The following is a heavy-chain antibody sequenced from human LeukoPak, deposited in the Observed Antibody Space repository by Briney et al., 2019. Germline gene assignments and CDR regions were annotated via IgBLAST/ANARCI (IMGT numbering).Heavy chain of an antibody. Sequence: HLGGSLRLSCAASGFTFSSYSMNWVRQAPGKGLEWVSSISSSSSYIYYADSVKGRFTISRDNAKNSLYLQMNSLRAEDTAVYYCARDHRGRYCSSTSCFLAWGQGTLVTVSS. D-gene: IGHD2-2*01. CDR2: ISSSSSYI. V-gene: IGHV3-21*01. CDR1: GFTFSSYS. J-gene: IGHJ5*02. CDR3: ARDHRGRYCSSTSCFLA.